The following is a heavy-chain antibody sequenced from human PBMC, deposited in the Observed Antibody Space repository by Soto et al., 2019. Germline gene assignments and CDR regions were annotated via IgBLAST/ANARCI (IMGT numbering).Heavy chain of an antibody. V-gene: IGHV4-4*02. D-gene: IGHD3-3*01. J-gene: IGHJ4*02. CDR2: IYHSGGT. CDR3: ARHGGFSFDS. Sequence: QVQLQESGPGLVNPSGTLSLTCAVSGGSISSDNWWSWVRQPPGKGLEWIGEIYHSGGTHYNPSLRGRVTISVDKSKNLISLELSSVPAADTAVYFCARHGGFSFDSWGQGTLVTVSS. CDR1: GGSISSDNW.